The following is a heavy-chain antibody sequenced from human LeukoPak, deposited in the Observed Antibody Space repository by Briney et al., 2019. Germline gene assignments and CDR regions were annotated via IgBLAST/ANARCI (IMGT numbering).Heavy chain of an antibody. J-gene: IGHJ4*02. Sequence: GASVKVSCKASGYTFIGYYMHWVRQAPGQGLEWMGWLNPNSGGTNYAQKFQGRVTMTRDTSISTAYMELSRLRSDDTAVYYCARVRDDGITIFGGNYYFDYWGQGTLVTVSS. D-gene: IGHD3-3*01. CDR2: LNPNSGGT. CDR3: ARVRDDGITIFGGNYYFDY. CDR1: GYTFIGYY. V-gene: IGHV1-2*02.